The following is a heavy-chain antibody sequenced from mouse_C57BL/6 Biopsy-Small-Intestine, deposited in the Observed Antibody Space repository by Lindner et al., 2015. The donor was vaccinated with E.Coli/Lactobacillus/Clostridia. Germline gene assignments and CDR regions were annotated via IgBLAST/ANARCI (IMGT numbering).Heavy chain of an antibody. CDR2: LIAGNGGT. V-gene: IGHV1-84*02. J-gene: IGHJ4*01. Sequence: SVKVSCKASGYTFTTYPIHWVRQAPGQRLEWMGWLIAGNGGTKYSQKLQGRVTITRDTSASTAYMELSSLISEDTAVYYCARRGDGYKYDYWGQGTLVTVSS. CDR1: GYTFTTYP. D-gene: IGHD2-3*01. CDR3: ARRGDGYKYDY.